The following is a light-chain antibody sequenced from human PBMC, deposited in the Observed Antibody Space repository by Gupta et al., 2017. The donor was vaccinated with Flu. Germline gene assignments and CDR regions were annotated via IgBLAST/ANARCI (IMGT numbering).Light chain of an antibody. J-gene: IGKJ1*01. CDR1: QSVSSN. V-gene: IGKV3-15*01. CDR3: QQYNNWPPVA. CDR2: GAS. Sequence: EIVMTQSPATLSVSPGERATLSCRASQSVSSNLAWYQQKPGQAPRLLIYGASTRDTGIPARFSGSGSGTEFTLTISSRQLEDFAVYYCQQYNNWPPVAFGQGTKVEIK.